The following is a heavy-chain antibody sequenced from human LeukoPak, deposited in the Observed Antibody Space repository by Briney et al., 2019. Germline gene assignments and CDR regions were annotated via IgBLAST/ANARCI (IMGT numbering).Heavy chain of an antibody. V-gene: IGHV3-21*01. D-gene: IGHD2-15*01. J-gene: IGHJ6*03. CDR3: ARVLRYCSGGNCYSGGLGYMDV. CDR1: GFTFSSYS. CDR2: ISSSSSYI. Sequence: GSLRLSCAASGFTFSSYSMNWVRQAPGKGLEWVSSISSSSSYIYYADSVKGRFTISRDNAKNSLYLQMNSLRAEDTAVYYCARVLRYCSGGNCYSGGLGYMDVWGKGTTVTISS.